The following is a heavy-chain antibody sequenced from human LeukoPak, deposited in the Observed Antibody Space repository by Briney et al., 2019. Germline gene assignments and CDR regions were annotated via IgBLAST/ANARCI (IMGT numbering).Heavy chain of an antibody. Sequence: SETLSLTCAVYGGSFSGYYRSWIRQPPGKGLEWIGEINHSGSTNYNPSLKSRVTISVDTSKNQFSLKLSSVTAADTAVYYCARADILTGGFDYWGQGTLVTVSS. D-gene: IGHD3-9*01. CDR2: INHSGST. CDR3: ARADILTGGFDY. J-gene: IGHJ4*02. V-gene: IGHV4-34*01. CDR1: GGSFSGYY.